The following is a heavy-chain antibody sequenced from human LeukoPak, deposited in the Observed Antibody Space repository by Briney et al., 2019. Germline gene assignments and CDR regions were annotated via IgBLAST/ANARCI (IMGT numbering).Heavy chain of an antibody. J-gene: IGHJ5*02. CDR1: GFTCSSYE. D-gene: IGHD5/OR15-5a*01. V-gene: IGHV3-48*03. CDR3: ATDVYGFDP. Sequence: SLRLSCAAAGFTCSSYEMNWGRQAAGEGLGGVVNFSSSGSTIYDAESVKGRFTISRDNSKNTLYLQINSLRAEDTAVYYCATDVYGFDPWGQGTLVTVSS. CDR2: FSSSGSTI.